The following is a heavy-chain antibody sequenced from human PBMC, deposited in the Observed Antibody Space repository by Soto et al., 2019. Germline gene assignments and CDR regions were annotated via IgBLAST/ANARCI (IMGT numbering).Heavy chain of an antibody. Sequence: GGSLRLSCAASGFTFSSYAMSWVRQAPGKGLEWVSAISGSGGSTYYADSVKGRFTISRDNSKNTLYLQMNSLRAEDTAVYYCAKGRQQLVLLFYFDCWGQGTLVTVSS. CDR2: ISGSGGST. J-gene: IGHJ4*02. CDR1: GFTFSSYA. D-gene: IGHD6-13*01. CDR3: AKGRQQLVLLFYFDC. V-gene: IGHV3-23*01.